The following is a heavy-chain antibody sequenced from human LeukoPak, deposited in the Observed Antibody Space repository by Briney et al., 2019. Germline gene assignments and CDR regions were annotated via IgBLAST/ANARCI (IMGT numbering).Heavy chain of an antibody. V-gene: IGHV4-59*08. Sequence: SETLSITCTVSGGSISSYYWTWVRQPPGKRLEWVGYIYYSGSTNYDPSLKSRDTISVDTSKNQFPLMLSSVTAADTAVYYCARGGRYYDRYGMDVWGQGTTVTVSS. CDR2: IYYSGST. CDR1: GGSISSYY. D-gene: IGHD3-9*01. J-gene: IGHJ6*02. CDR3: ARGGRYYDRYGMDV.